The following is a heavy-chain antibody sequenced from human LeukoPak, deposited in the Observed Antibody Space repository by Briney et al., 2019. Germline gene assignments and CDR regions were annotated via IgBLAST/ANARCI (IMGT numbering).Heavy chain of an antibody. CDR3: AKNPPYRSGGSCYRSQAFDI. V-gene: IGHV3-23*01. J-gene: IGHJ3*02. CDR1: GFTFSSYA. Sequence: GGSLRLSCAASGFTFSSYAMSWVRQAPGKGLEWVSAISGSGGSTYYADSVKGRFTISRDNSKNTLYLQMNSLRAEDTDVYYCAKNPPYRSGGSCYRSQAFDIWGQGTMVTVSS. D-gene: IGHD2-15*01. CDR2: ISGSGGST.